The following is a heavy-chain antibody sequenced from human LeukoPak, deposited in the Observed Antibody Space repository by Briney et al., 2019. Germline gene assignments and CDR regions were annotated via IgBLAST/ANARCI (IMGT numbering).Heavy chain of an antibody. D-gene: IGHD3-3*01. J-gene: IGHJ5*02. V-gene: IGHV1-8*01. CDR3: ARGPSRYYDFWSGCSRPGNWFDP. Sequence: ASVKVSCKASGYTFTSYDINWVRQATGQGLEWMGWMNPNSGNTGYAQKFQGRVTMTRNTSISTAYMELSSLRSEDTAVYYCARGPSRYYDFWSGCSRPGNWFDPWGQGTLVTVSS. CDR2: MNPNSGNT. CDR1: GYTFTSYD.